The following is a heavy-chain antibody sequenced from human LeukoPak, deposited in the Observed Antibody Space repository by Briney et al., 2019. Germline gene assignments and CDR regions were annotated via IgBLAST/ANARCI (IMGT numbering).Heavy chain of an antibody. CDR3: ARLDMGAYSSGWYLI. CDR2: TYYRSKWYN. D-gene: IGHD6-19*01. J-gene: IGHJ3*02. V-gene: IGHV6-1*01. CDR1: GDSVSTDSAA. Sequence: SQTLSLTCAISGDSVSTDSAAWNWIRQSPSRGLEWLGRTYYRSKWYNDYAVSVKSRITINPDTSKNQFSLQLNSVTPEDTAVYYCARLDMGAYSSGWYLIWGQGTMVTVSS.